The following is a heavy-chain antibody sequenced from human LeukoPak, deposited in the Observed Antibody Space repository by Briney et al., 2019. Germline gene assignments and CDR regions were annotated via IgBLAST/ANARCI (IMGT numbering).Heavy chain of an antibody. Sequence: GLEWIGEINHSGSTNYNPSLKSRVTISVDTSKNQFSLKLSSVTAADTAVYYCARGFVPFDYWGQGTLVTVSS. CDR2: INHSGST. CDR3: ARGFVPFDY. J-gene: IGHJ4*02. D-gene: IGHD3-16*01. V-gene: IGHV4-34*01.